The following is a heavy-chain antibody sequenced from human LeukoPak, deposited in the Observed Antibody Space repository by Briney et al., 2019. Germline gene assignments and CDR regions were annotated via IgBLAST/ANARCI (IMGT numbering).Heavy chain of an antibody. Sequence: GSLRLSCAASGFTFSSYSMNWVRQAPGKGLEWVSSISSSSSYIYYADSVKGRFTISRDNAKNSLYLQMNSLRAEDTAVYYCARDLRAVAGYASDYWGQGTLVTVSS. CDR1: GFTFSSYS. J-gene: IGHJ4*02. V-gene: IGHV3-21*01. CDR3: ARDLRAVAGYASDY. CDR2: ISSSSSYI. D-gene: IGHD6-19*01.